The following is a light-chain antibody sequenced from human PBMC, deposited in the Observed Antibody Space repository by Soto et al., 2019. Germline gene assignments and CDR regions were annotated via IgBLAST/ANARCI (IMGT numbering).Light chain of an antibody. Sequence: QSALTQPASLAGSPGQSITISCTGTSSDIGAYDYVSWFQQHPGKAPKLMISEVNNRRSGVSNRFSVSRSGNTASLTISGLQAADEADYYCCSYASSYTWVFGGGTKVTVL. V-gene: IGLV2-14*01. CDR2: EVN. CDR3: CSYASSYTWV. CDR1: SSDIGAYDY. J-gene: IGLJ3*02.